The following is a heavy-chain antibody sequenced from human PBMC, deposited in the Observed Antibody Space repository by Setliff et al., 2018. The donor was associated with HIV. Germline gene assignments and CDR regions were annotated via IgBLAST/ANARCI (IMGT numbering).Heavy chain of an antibody. V-gene: IGHV4-34*01. CDR1: GGSFSGYY. D-gene: IGHD2-15*01. Sequence: SETLSLTCAVYGGSFSGYYWSWIRQPPGKGLEWIGEINQSGSTNNNPSLKSRVTISVDTSKNQFSLKLRSVTAADTAVYYCARSEGFCLGANCFLSWFAPWGQGTLVTVSS. CDR3: ARSEGFCLGANCFLSWFAP. CDR2: INQSGST. J-gene: IGHJ5*02.